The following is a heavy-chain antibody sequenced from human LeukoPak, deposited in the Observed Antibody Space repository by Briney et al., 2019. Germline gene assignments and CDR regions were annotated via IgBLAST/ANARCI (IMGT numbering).Heavy chain of an antibody. CDR2: IKSKTDGGTT. CDR1: GFTFSNAW. V-gene: IGHV3-15*01. D-gene: IGHD3-3*01. J-gene: IGHJ4*02. Sequence: KTGGSLILSCAASGFTFSNAWMSGGRQAPGKGGEGGGRIKSKTDGGTTYYAAPVKGRFTISRDDSKNTLYLQMNSLKTEATAVYYCTTGQYSTYYAFWSGYPTFDYWGQGTLVTVSS. CDR3: TTGQYSTYYAFWSGYPTFDY.